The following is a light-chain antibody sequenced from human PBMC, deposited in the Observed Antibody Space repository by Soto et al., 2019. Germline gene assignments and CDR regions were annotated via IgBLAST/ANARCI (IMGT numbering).Light chain of an antibody. V-gene: IGLV2-14*01. CDR1: SSDVGGYNY. J-gene: IGLJ1*01. CDR2: EVS. Sequence: QSALTQPASVSGSPGQSITISCTGTSSDVGGYNYVSWYQQHPGKAPKLIIYEVSNRPSGVSNRFSGYKSGNTASLTISGIQAEDEADYYCNSYTSKSTGVFGTGTKLTVL. CDR3: NSYTSKSTGV.